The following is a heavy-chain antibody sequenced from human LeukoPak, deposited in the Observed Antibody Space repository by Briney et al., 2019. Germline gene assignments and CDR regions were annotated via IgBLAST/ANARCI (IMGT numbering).Heavy chain of an antibody. CDR3: ARSKGTSFDP. CDR2: IYYSGST. V-gene: IGHV4-39*01. J-gene: IGHJ5*02. CDR1: GGSISSSSYY. Sequence: PSETLSLTCTVSGGSISSSSYYWGWIRQPPGKGLEWIGSIYYSGSTYYNPSLKSRVTISVDTSKNQFSLKLSSVTAADTAVYYCARSKGTSFDPWGQGTLVTVSS.